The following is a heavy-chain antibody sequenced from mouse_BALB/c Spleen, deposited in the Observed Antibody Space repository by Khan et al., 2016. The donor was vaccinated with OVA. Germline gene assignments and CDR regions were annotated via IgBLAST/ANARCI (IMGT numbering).Heavy chain of an antibody. D-gene: IGHD2-5*01. CDR2: ISSAYTT. Sequence: VQLVQSGGGLVKPGASLKLSCAASGSTFNAYAMSWVRQTPEKRLEWVASISSAYTTYYPDILMGRFTISRDDASNILYLQMTSLRSENTAMYNCSREDYGSNYAWFDDRGQGTLVTVS. CDR1: GSTFNAYA. J-gene: IGHJ3*01. CDR3: SREDYGSNYAWFDD. V-gene: IGHV5-6-5*01.